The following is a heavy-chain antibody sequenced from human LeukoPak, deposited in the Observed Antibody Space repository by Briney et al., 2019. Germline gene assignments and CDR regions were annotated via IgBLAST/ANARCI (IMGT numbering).Heavy chain of an antibody. Sequence: SETLSLTCTVSGGSISSYYWSWIRQPPGKGLEWIGYIYYSGSTNYNPSLKSRVTISLDTSKNQFSLKLSSVTAADTAVYYCARGGYDFWSGYYGYWGQGPRVTVSS. CDR3: ARGGYDFWSGYYGY. CDR1: GGSISSYY. D-gene: IGHD3-3*01. V-gene: IGHV4-59*01. J-gene: IGHJ4*02. CDR2: IYYSGST.